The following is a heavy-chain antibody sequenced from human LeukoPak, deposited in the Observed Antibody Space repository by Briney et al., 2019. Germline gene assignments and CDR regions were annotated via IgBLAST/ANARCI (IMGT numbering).Heavy chain of an antibody. Sequence: GGSLRLSCAASGFSVSSYAMSWVRQAPGKGLEWVSGISGSGISTHYADSVKGRFTISRDKSKNTLYLQMNILRVEDTAVYYCARAQYSDILTGPSDYWGQGTLVTVSS. J-gene: IGHJ4*02. CDR3: ARAQYSDILTGPSDY. V-gene: IGHV3-23*01. CDR1: GFSVSSYA. D-gene: IGHD3-9*01. CDR2: ISGSGIST.